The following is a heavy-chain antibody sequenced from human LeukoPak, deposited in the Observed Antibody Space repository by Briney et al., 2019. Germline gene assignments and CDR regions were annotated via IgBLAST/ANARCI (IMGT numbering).Heavy chain of an antibody. CDR1: GYTFTNYA. Sequence: ASVKVSCKASGYTFTNYAMHWVRQAPGRRLEWMGWINAGNVNTKYSQRFQGRITITRDTSASTAYMELSSLRSEDTAVYYCARLTYYYDSTGQNWFDPWGQGTLVTVSS. V-gene: IGHV1-3*01. D-gene: IGHD3-22*01. J-gene: IGHJ5*02. CDR3: ARLTYYYDSTGQNWFDP. CDR2: INAGNVNT.